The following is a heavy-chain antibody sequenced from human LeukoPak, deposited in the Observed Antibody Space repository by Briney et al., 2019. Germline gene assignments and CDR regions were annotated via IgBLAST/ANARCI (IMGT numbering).Heavy chain of an antibody. V-gene: IGHV3-48*01. J-gene: IGHJ4*02. Sequence: GGSLRLSCSASGFTFSTYSMKWVRQAPGKGLEWVSYISDSSAMYYADSARGRFTISRENDKNSLFLQMNSLRAEDTAVYYCARDGGYSGYDADCWGQGTLVTVSS. CDR1: GFTFSTYS. D-gene: IGHD5-12*01. CDR3: ARDGGYSGYDADC. CDR2: ISDSSAM.